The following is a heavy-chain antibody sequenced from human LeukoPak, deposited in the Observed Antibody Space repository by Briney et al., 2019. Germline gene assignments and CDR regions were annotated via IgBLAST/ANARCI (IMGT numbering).Heavy chain of an antibody. CDR1: GFTFNTYA. D-gene: IGHD2-21*02. V-gene: IGHV3-23*01. Sequence: PGGSLRLSCTASGFTFNTYAMSWVRQAPGKGLEWVSPITLDDSSTFYAGSVKGRFTISRDKSRNTLDLQMNSLTAEDTAVYYCAKDPDCGGDCYEKDFWGQGTLVTVSS. J-gene: IGHJ4*02. CDR2: ITLDDSST. CDR3: AKDPDCGGDCYEKDF.